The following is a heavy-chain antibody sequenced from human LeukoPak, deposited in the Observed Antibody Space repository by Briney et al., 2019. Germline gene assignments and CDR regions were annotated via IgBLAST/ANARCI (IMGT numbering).Heavy chain of an antibody. V-gene: IGHV3-23*01. Sequence: GGSLRLSCVGSGFTSIAYALTWARQAPGKGLEWVSGISGGGVTTYYADSVRGRFTISRDNSKNTLYLQMNSLRADDTAIYYCARNQQLGGHSYYYYGMDVWGQGTTVTVSS. CDR2: ISGGGVTT. J-gene: IGHJ6*02. D-gene: IGHD3-16*01. CDR1: GFTSIAYA. CDR3: ARNQQLGGHSYYYYGMDV.